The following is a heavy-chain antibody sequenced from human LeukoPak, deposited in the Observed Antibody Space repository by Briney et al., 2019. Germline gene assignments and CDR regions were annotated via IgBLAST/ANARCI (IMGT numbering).Heavy chain of an antibody. CDR1: GHTSTTYA. Sequence: ASVKVSCKASGHTSTTYAIHWVRQAPGQGLEWMGWINAGNGNIKYSQKLQGRVTITGDTSASTAYMELSSLRSEDTAVYYCARGAVGYGDSYNYYNMDVWGQGTTVTVSS. D-gene: IGHD4-17*01. CDR3: ARGAVGYGDSYNYYNMDV. V-gene: IGHV1-3*01. CDR2: INAGNGNI. J-gene: IGHJ6*02.